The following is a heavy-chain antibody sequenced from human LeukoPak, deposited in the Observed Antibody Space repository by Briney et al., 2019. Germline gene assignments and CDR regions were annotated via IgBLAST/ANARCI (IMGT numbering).Heavy chain of an antibody. D-gene: IGHD3-16*01. J-gene: IGHJ4*02. CDR1: GFTFSNAW. CDR3: TTEGFMGGGGTFDY. CDR2: IKSKTDDGTT. V-gene: IGHV3-15*01. Sequence: GGSLRLSCAVSGFTFSNAWMSWVRQAPGKGLEWVGRIKSKTDDGTTDYAAPVKGRFTFSRDDSKNTLYLQMNSLKPEDTAVYYCTTEGFMGGGGTFDYWGQGTLVTVSS.